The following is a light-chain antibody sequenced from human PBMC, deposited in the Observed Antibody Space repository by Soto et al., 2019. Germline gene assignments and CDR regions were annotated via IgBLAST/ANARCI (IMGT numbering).Light chain of an antibody. V-gene: IGLV2-14*01. CDR3: NSYTSSSTYV. CDR2: DVS. J-gene: IGLJ1*01. Sequence: QSVLTQPASVSGAPRQASGISRTGNSSDVGGYNYVSWYQQHPGKAPKLMLYDVSNRPSGVSSRFSGSKSGNTASLTISGLQAEDEADYYCNSYTSSSTYVFGTRTKVTVL. CDR1: SSDVGGYNY.